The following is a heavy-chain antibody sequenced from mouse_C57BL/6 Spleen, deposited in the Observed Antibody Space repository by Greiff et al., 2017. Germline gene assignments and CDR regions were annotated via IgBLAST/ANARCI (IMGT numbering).Heavy chain of an antibody. CDR3: ARWVFITTVGRYFDV. D-gene: IGHD1-1*01. CDR1: GYAFSSYW. J-gene: IGHJ1*03. Sequence: VKLVESGAELVKPGASVKISCKASGYAFSSYWMNWVKQRPGKGLEWIGQIYPGDGDTNYNGKFKGKATLTADKSSSTAYMQLSSLTSEDSAVYFCARWVFITTVGRYFDVWGTGTTVTVSS. CDR2: IYPGDGDT. V-gene: IGHV1-80*01.